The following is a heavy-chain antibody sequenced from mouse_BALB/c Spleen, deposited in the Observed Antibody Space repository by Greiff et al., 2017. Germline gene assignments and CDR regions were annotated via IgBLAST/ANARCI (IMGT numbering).Heavy chain of an antibody. CDR2: ISSGGST. Sequence: EVKLVESGGGLVKPGGSLKLSCAASGFTFSSYAMSWVRQTPEKRLEWVASISSGGSTYYPDSVKGRFTISRDNARNILYLQMSSLRSEDTAMYYCARGRRERGFDYWGQGTTLTVSS. CDR1: GFTFSSYA. CDR3: ARGRRERGFDY. J-gene: IGHJ2*01. V-gene: IGHV5-6-5*01.